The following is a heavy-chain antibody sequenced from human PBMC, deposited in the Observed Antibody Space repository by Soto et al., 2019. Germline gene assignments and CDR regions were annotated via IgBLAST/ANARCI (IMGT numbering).Heavy chain of an antibody. Sequence: EVQLVESGGTLIQPGGSLRLSCAASGFSVSNTFMTWVRQAPGKGLEWVSCVYRDGTTYYGDSVKGRFTISRDRATNTLFLQMHRLRAEDTAVYYCAKDSTLDPWGQGTLVTVSS. V-gene: IGHV3-53*01. CDR2: VYRDGTT. CDR3: AKDSTLDP. J-gene: IGHJ5*02. D-gene: IGHD3-3*02. CDR1: GFSVSNTF.